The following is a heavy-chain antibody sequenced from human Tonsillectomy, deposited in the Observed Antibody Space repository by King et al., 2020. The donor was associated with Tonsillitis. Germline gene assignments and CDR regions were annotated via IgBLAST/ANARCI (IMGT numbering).Heavy chain of an antibody. D-gene: IGHD1-26*01. Sequence: QLQESGPGLVKPSETLSLTCTVSGGSISSYCWNWIRQPPGKGLEWTGYICYSGSTNYNPSLKSRVTISVETSKNQFSLKLSSVTAADTAVYYCARARLGRGAFDYWGQGTLVTVSS. V-gene: IGHV4-59*01. CDR2: ICYSGST. CDR3: ARARLGRGAFDY. CDR1: GGSISSYC. J-gene: IGHJ4*02.